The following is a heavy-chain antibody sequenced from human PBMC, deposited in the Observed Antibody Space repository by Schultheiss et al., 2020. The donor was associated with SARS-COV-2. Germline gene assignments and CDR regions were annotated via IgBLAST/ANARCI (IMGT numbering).Heavy chain of an antibody. CDR3: ARARGGDYEY. CDR1: GGSFSGYY. D-gene: IGHD4-17*01. V-gene: IGHV4-34*01. Sequence: GSLRLSCAVYGGSFSGYYWSWIRQPPGKGLEWIGYISYSGSTYYNPSLKSRVTISVDTSKNQFSLKLSSVTAADTAVYYCARARGGDYEYWGQGTLVTVSS. J-gene: IGHJ4*02. CDR2: ISYSGST.